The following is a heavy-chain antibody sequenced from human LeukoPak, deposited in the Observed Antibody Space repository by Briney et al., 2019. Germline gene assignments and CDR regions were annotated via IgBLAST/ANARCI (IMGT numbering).Heavy chain of an antibody. CDR1: GLTFSSSW. Sequence: GGSLRLSCAVSGLTFSSSWMDWVRQAPGKGLEWVASINPDGNKKYSADSVRGRFTISRDNAENSLYLQMNSLRVEDTAFYYCARDLAYSRLDYWGQGMLVTVSS. D-gene: IGHD5-18*01. CDR2: INPDGNKK. CDR3: ARDLAYSRLDY. J-gene: IGHJ4*02. V-gene: IGHV3-7*01.